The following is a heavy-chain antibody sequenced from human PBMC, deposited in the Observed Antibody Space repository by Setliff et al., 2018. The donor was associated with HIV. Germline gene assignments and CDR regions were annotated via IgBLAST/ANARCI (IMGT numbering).Heavy chain of an antibody. CDR1: GFSLSSFE. Sequence: GGSLGLSCAASGFSLSSFEMNWVRQAPGKGLEWVGRIKSKTDGGTTDYAAPVKGRFTISRDDSKNTLYLQMNSLKTEDTAVYYCTTSLPWFDPWGQGTLVTVSS. V-gene: IGHV3-15*01. CDR2: IKSKTDGGTT. CDR3: TTSLPWFDP. J-gene: IGHJ5*02.